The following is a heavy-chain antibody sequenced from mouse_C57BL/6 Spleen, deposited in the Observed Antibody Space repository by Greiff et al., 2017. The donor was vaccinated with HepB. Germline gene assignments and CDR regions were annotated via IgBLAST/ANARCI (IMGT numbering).Heavy chain of an antibody. CDR3: TRRKGYQPYWYFDV. CDR2: IRNKANNHAT. D-gene: IGHD2-2*01. J-gene: IGHJ1*03. CDR1: GFTFSDAW. Sequence: DVKLVESGGGLVQPGGSMKLSCAASGFTFSDAWMDWVRQSPEKGLEWVAEIRNKANNHATYYAESVKGRFTISRDDSKSSVYLQMNSVRAEDTGIYYCTRRKGYQPYWYFDVWGTGTTVTVSS. V-gene: IGHV6-6*01.